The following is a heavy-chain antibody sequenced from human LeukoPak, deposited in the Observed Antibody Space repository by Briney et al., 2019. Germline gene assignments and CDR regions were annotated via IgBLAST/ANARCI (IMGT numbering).Heavy chain of an antibody. Sequence: RGSLRLSCAHSGFTFRSYAMNWVRQAPGKGLEWVSYISSSGSTIYYADSVKGRFTFSRDNAKNSLYLQMNSRRAEGTAVYYCAERGITMIRGVWGKGTTVTISS. CDR1: GFTFRSYA. D-gene: IGHD3-10*01. CDR2: ISSSGSTI. CDR3: AERGITMIRGV. J-gene: IGHJ6*04. V-gene: IGHV3-48*03.